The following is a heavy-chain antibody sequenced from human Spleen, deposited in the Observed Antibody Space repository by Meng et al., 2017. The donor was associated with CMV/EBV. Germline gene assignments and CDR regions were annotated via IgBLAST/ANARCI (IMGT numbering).Heavy chain of an antibody. CDR2: INPNSGDT. Sequence: SGNTFTDYYIHWVRQAPGQGLEWMGRINPNSGDTSYAQEFQGRVTMTRDTSISTAYMELSGLRSDDTAVYYCARDGPVTGYYYFDYWGQGTLVTVSS. V-gene: IGHV1-2*06. J-gene: IGHJ4*02. CDR3: ARDGPVTGYYYFDY. D-gene: IGHD3-9*01. CDR1: GNTFTDYY.